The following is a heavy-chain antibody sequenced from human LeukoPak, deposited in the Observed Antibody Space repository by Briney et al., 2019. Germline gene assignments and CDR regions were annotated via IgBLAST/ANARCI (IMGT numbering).Heavy chain of an antibody. CDR3: AKDGAAAGNFDY. Sequence: GGSLRLSCAASGFTFTSYAMSWVRQAPGKGLEWGSGISGSGGSTYYADSVKGRFTISRDNSKNTVYLQMNSLRAEDTAVYCCAKDGAAAGNFDYGGQGTLVTVSS. CDR2: ISGSGGST. J-gene: IGHJ4*02. V-gene: IGHV3-23*01. CDR1: GFTFTSYA. D-gene: IGHD6-13*01.